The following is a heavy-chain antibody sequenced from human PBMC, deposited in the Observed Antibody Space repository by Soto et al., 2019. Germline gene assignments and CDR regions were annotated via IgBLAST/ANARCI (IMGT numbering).Heavy chain of an antibody. CDR3: SRGDATKIVVTTYYGMDV. Sequence: QVRLVQSGAEVKKPGSSVRVSCKASGGTLRNYGISWVRQAPGQGLEWMGGIIPVFGTANYAQKFQGRVTITADESTSTVYMDVTSLRSEDTAVYYCSRGDATKIVVTTYYGMDVWGQGTTVTVSS. CDR1: GGTLRNYG. CDR2: IIPVFGTA. V-gene: IGHV1-69*12. D-gene: IGHD4-17*01. J-gene: IGHJ6*02.